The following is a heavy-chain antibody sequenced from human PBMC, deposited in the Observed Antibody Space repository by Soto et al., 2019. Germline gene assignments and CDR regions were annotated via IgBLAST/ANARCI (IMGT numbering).Heavy chain of an antibody. CDR2: ISGSGGTA. Sequence: EVQLLESGGGSVQPGGSLRLSCAASGFTFSSYAMHWGRRPPGKGLEWVSSISGSGGTAYYADSVKGRFSISRDSLVNTLYLQMNSLRAEDTAVYYCAKGPGQNWNSDYWGQGTLITVPP. CDR1: GFTFSSYA. D-gene: IGHD1-7*01. CDR3: AKGPGQNWNSDY. J-gene: IGHJ4*02. V-gene: IGHV3-23*01.